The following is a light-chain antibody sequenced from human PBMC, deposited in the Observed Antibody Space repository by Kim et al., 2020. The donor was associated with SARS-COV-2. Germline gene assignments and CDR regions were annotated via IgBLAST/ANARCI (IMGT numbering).Light chain of an antibody. V-gene: IGKV1-27*01. Sequence: DIQMTQSPSSLSASVGDGVTITCRASQGISNYLAWYQQKPGEAPKLLIYAASTLQFGVSTRFSGSGSGTEFTLTISDLQPEDVATYYCQKYATAPWTFGHGTKVDIK. CDR3: QKYATAPWT. CDR1: QGISNY. CDR2: AAS. J-gene: IGKJ1*01.